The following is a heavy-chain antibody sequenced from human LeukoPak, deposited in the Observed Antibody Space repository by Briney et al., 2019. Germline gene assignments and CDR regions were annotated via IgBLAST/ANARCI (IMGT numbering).Heavy chain of an antibody. CDR1: GFTLIQHA. CDR3: AKVRSSSGWYFNYYGMDV. CDR2: SSGSGGST. J-gene: IGHJ6*02. Sequence: GALRLSLVAPGFTLIQHAMNRVRPAPGKGLGWVSASSGSGGSTYYADSVKGRFTVSRDNSKNTLYLQMNSLRAEDTAVYYCAKVRSSSGWYFNYYGMDVWGQGTTVTVSS. V-gene: IGHV3-23*01. D-gene: IGHD6-19*01.